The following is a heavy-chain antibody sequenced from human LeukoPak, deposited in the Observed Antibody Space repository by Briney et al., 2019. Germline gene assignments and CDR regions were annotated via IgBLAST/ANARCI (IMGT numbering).Heavy chain of an antibody. CDR3: ARYKKSSSWARYNWFDP. Sequence: PSETLSLTCAVYGGSFSGYYWSWIRQPPGKGLEWIGEINHSGSTNYNPSLKSRVTISVDTSKNQFSLKLSSVTAADTAVYYCARYKKSSSWARYNWFDPWGQGTLVTVSS. J-gene: IGHJ5*02. CDR1: GGSFSGYY. CDR2: INHSGST. D-gene: IGHD6-13*01. V-gene: IGHV4-34*01.